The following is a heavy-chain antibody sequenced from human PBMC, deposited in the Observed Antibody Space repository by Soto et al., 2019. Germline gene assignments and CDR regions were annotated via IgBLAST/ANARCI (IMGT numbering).Heavy chain of an antibody. Sequence: SETLSLTCTVSGGSISTGGYYWNWIRQHPGKGLEWIGYFYYSGSTYYNPSLKSRVTIAVNTSKNQFSPKLSSVTAADTAVYYCARRVFPWGQGTLVTGSS. CDR2: FYYSGST. J-gene: IGHJ5*02. V-gene: IGHV4-31*03. D-gene: IGHD3-3*01. CDR3: ARRVFP. CDR1: GGSISTGGYY.